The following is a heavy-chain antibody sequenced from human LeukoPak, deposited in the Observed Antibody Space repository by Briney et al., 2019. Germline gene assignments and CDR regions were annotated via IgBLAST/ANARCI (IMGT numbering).Heavy chain of an antibody. CDR2: INHSGST. V-gene: IGHV4-34*01. CDR3: ARHSSLGSGYYY. D-gene: IGHD3-22*01. Sequence: SETLSLTCAVYGGSFSGYYWSWIRQPPGKGLEWIGEINHSGSTNYNPSLKSRVTISVDTSKNQFSLKLSSVTAADTAVYYCARHSSLGSGYYYWGQGTLVTVSS. CDR1: GGSFSGYY. J-gene: IGHJ4*02.